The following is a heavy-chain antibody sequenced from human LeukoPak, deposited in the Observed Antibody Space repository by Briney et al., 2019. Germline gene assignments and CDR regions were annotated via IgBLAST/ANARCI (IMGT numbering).Heavy chain of an antibody. CDR3: AKDPGSRDF. D-gene: IGHD5-12*01. CDR1: GFIFSNYG. CDR2: IRNDGSNN. Sequence: GGSLRLSCAASGFIFSNYGMHWVRQAPGKGLEWVAYIRNDGSNNYYEDSVKGQFTISRDNSKNTLYLQMNSLRPEDTAMYFCAKDPGSRDFWGQGTLVTVSS. V-gene: IGHV3-30*02. J-gene: IGHJ4*02.